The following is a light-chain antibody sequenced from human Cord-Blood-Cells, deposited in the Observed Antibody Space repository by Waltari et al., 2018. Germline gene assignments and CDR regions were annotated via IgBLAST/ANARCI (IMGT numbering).Light chain of an antibody. CDR2: EVS. J-gene: IGLJ2*01. CDR1: SSDVGGYNY. Sequence: QSALTQPASVSGSPGQSITISCTGTSSDVGGYNYVSWYQQHPGKAPKLMIYEVSKRPSGGSNRLSGSKSGNTASLTISGLQAEDEADYYCSSYTSSSTLVFGGGTKLTVL. V-gene: IGLV2-14*01. CDR3: SSYTSSSTLV.